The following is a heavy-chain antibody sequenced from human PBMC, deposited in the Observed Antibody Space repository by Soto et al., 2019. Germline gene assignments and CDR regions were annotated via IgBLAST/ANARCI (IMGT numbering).Heavy chain of an antibody. CDR1: GGSVSSGSYY. CDR2: IYYSGST. CDR3: ASSTHQGGVDY. D-gene: IGHD1-26*01. V-gene: IGHV4-61*01. J-gene: IGHJ4*02. Sequence: SSETLSLTCTVSGGSVSSGSYYWSWIRQPPGKGLEWIGYIYYSGSTNYNPSLKSRVTISVDTSKNQFSLKLSSVTAADTAVYYCASSTHQGGVDYWGQGTLVTVSS.